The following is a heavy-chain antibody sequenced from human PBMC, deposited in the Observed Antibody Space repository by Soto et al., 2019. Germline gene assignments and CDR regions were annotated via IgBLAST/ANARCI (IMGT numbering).Heavy chain of an antibody. D-gene: IGHD4-17*01. V-gene: IGHV4-34*01. CDR1: GGSFSGYY. Sequence: PSETLSLSCAVYGGSFSGYYWSWIRQPPGKGLEWIGEINHSGSTNYNPSLKSRVTISVDTSKNQFSLKLSSVTAADTAVYYCASPYGDFDYWGQGTLVTVSS. CDR2: INHSGST. CDR3: ASPYGDFDY. J-gene: IGHJ4*02.